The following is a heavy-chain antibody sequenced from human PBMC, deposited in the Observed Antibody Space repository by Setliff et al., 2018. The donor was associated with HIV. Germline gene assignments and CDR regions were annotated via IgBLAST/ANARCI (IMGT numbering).Heavy chain of an antibody. CDR3: AKGQGPVDY. CDR1: GYTFTGYY. Sequence: RASVKVSCKASGYTFTGYYIHWVRQAPGQGLEWMGRISPGSAAANYAQKFQGRVTMTRDASTTTAYMEVNRLTSDDTAVYYCAKGQGPVDYWGQGTLVTVSS. J-gene: IGHJ4*02. V-gene: IGHV1-2*06. CDR2: ISPGSAAA.